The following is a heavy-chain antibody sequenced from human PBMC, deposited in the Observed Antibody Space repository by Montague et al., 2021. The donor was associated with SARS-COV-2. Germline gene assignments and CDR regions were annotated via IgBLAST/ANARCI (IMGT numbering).Heavy chain of an antibody. V-gene: IGHV4-59*01. J-gene: IGHJ4*02. CDR3: VREGRSSADGMDY. CDR2: IYSSGRT. Sequence: SETLSLTCTVSGASMSGSYWAWVRQPPGKGPEWIGNIYSSGRTHYNPSLKSRVTISVDTSKSQFSLKLTSVTAADTAVYYCVREGRSSADGMDYWGQGTLVTVSS. D-gene: IGHD3-22*01. CDR1: GASMSGSY.